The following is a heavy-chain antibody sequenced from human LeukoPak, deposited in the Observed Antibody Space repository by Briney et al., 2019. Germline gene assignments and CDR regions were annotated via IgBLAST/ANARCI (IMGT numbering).Heavy chain of an antibody. CDR3: ARGSPPRRNYDSRGYYSYYFDY. V-gene: IGHV1-18*01. J-gene: IGHJ4*02. CDR1: GYKFSNYG. CDR2: ISAYNGNT. D-gene: IGHD3-22*01. Sequence: ASVKVSCKASGYKFSNYGISWVRQAPGQGLEWMGWISAYNGNTHYAQKLQGRVTMTTDTSTSTVYMELRSLRSDDTAVYYCARGSPPRRNYDSRGYYSYYFDYWGQGTLVTVSS.